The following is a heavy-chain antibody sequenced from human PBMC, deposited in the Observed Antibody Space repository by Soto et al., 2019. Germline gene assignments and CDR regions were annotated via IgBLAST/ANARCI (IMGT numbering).Heavy chain of an antibody. CDR1: GGSISSYY. Sequence: SETLSLTCTVSGGSISSYYWSWIRQPPGKGLEWIGYIYYSGSTNYNPSLKSRVTISVDTSKNQFSLKLSSVTAADTAVYYCARAYSSSWHHNWFDPWGQGTLVTVSS. CDR2: IYYSGST. V-gene: IGHV4-59*08. J-gene: IGHJ5*02. D-gene: IGHD6-13*01. CDR3: ARAYSSSWHHNWFDP.